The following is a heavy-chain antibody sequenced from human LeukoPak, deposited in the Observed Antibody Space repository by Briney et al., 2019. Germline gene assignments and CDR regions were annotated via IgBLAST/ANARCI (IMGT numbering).Heavy chain of an antibody. CDR2: INSGSTYT. Sequence: GGSLRLSCAASGFTFSSYMMNWVRQAPGKGLEWVSSINSGSTYTYYTESVKGRFAVSRDNAKNSLFLQMNSLRAEDTAIYYCARSLTTLTYEGYWGQGTLVTVSS. V-gene: IGHV3-21*01. CDR1: GFTFSSYM. J-gene: IGHJ4*02. D-gene: IGHD1-1*01. CDR3: ARSLTTLTYEGY.